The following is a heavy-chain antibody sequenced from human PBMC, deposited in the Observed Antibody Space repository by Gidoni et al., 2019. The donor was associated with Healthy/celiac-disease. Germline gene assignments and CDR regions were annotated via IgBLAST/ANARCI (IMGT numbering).Heavy chain of an antibody. CDR2: IYYSGST. D-gene: IGHD3-22*01. V-gene: IGHV4-39*01. CDR3: ASPRAIYDSNGYTHWYFDL. Sequence: QLQLPESGPGLVKPSETLSLTCTVSGGSISSRSYSWGWIRQPPGKGLEWIGCIYYSGSTYYNPSLKSRVTISVDTSKNQFSLKLSSVTAADTAVYYCASPRAIYDSNGYTHWYFDLWGRGTLVTVSS. CDR1: GGSISSRSYS. J-gene: IGHJ2*01.